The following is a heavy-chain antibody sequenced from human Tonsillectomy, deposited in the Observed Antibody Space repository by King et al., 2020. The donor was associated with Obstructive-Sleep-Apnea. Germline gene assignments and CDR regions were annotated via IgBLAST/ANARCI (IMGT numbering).Heavy chain of an antibody. V-gene: IGHV3-66*01. J-gene: IGHJ3*02. CDR1: GFTVSRSY. CDR3: ARDRSNSDAFDI. D-gene: IGHD2-2*01. CDR2: IYSGGST. Sequence: VQLVESGGGLVQPGGSLRLSCAASGFTVSRSYVNWVRQAPGKGLEWVSIIYSGGSTYYADSVKGRFTISRDNSKNTLYLQMNSLRAEDTAVYYCARDRSNSDAFDIWGQGTMVTVSS.